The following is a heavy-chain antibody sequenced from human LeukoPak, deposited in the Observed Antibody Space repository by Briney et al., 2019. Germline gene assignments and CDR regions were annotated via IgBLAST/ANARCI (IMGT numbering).Heavy chain of an antibody. Sequence: GGSLRLSCAASGFTFSSYGMHWVRQAPGKGLEWVAFIRYDGSNKYYADSVKGRFTISRDNSKNTLYLQMNSLRAEDTAVYYCAKGPRVVVTAMDYFDYWGQGTLVTVSS. CDR1: GFTFSSYG. D-gene: IGHD2-21*02. J-gene: IGHJ4*02. CDR2: IRYDGSNK. CDR3: AKGPRVVVTAMDYFDY. V-gene: IGHV3-30*02.